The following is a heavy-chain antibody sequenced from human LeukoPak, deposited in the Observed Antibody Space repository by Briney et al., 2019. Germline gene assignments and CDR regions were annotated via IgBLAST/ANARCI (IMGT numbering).Heavy chain of an antibody. CDR1: GFTFSDYY. CDR3: ARVRGNSDPGDWFDS. Sequence: GGSLRRSCAASGFTFSDYYMSWIRQAPGKGLEWVSYISGSGSTVYYAASVRGRFTISRDNAKNSLFLQMNSLRAEDTAVYYCARVRGNSDPGDWFDSWGQGTLVTVSS. D-gene: IGHD4-23*01. CDR2: ISGSGSTV. J-gene: IGHJ5*01. V-gene: IGHV3-11*01.